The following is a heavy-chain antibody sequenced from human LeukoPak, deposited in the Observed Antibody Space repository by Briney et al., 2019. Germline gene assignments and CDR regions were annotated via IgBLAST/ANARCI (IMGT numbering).Heavy chain of an antibody. V-gene: IGHV1-8*01. J-gene: IGHJ4*02. CDR2: MNPNSGNT. CDR1: GYTFTSYD. Sequence: ASVKVSCKASGYTFTSYDINWVRQATGQGLEWMGWMNPNSGNTGYAQKFQGRVTMTRNTSISTAYMKLSSLRSEDTAVYYCAGGQPLPGYYYDSSGYYFDYWGQGTLVTVSS. D-gene: IGHD3-22*01. CDR3: AGGQPLPGYYYDSSGYYFDY.